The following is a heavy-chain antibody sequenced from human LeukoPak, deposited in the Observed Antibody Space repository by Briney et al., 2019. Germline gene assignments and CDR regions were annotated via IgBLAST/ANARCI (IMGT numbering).Heavy chain of an antibody. CDR1: GFTFSSYW. CDR2: INSDGSST. D-gene: IGHD2-8*01. Sequence: GGSLRLSCAASGFTFSSYWMHWVRHAPGKGLVWVSRINSDGSSTSYADSVKGRFTISRDNAKNTLYLQMNSLRAEDTAVYYCARDSQGYCTNGVCYLDDAFDIWGQGTMVTVSS. CDR3: ARDSQGYCTNGVCYLDDAFDI. J-gene: IGHJ3*02. V-gene: IGHV3-74*01.